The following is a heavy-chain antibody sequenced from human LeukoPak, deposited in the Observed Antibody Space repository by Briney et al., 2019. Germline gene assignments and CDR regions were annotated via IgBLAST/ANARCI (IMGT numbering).Heavy chain of an antibody. CDR2: INPNSGGT. Sequence: ASVKVSCKASGYTFTGYYMHWVRQAPGQGLEWMGWINPNSGGTNYAQKFQGRVTMTRDTSISTAYMELSRLRSDDTAVYYCARVSRVATMRNWIDPWGQGTLVTVYS. CDR3: ARVSRVATMRNWIDP. CDR1: GYTFTGYY. J-gene: IGHJ5*02. V-gene: IGHV1-2*02. D-gene: IGHD5-12*01.